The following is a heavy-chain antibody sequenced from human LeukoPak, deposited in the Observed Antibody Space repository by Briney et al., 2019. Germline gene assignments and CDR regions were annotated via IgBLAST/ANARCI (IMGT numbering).Heavy chain of an antibody. J-gene: IGHJ4*02. CDR3: ARVRARIAVAGTYDY. Sequence: SETLSLTCAVSGASVSGSNYYWGWIRQPPGKGLEWIGNIYSSGSTHYNASLQSRVTISIDTSKNQFSLKLSSVTAADTAVYYCARVRARIAVAGTYDYWGQGTLVTVSS. D-gene: IGHD6-19*01. CDR1: GASVSGSNYY. CDR2: IYSSGST. V-gene: IGHV4-39*07.